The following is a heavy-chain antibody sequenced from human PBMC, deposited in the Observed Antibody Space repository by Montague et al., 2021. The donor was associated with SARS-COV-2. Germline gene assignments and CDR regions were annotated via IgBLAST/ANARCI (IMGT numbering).Heavy chain of an antibody. CDR3: ARGEWLRGGMDV. J-gene: IGHJ6*02. V-gene: IGHV4-59*13. Sequence: SETLSLTCTVSGGSISSYYWSWIRQPPRNGLEWIGHVFDSGSTNYNPSLKSRVTISVDTSKNQFSLKLSSVTAADTAVYYCARGEWLRGGMDVWGQGTTVTVSS. CDR2: VFDSGST. D-gene: IGHD5-12*01. CDR1: GGSISSYY.